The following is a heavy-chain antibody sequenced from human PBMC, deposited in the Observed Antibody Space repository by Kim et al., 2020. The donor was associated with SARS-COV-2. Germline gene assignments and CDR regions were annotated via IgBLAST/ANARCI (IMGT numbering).Heavy chain of an antibody. CDR2: IKQDGGEE. Sequence: GGSLRLSCEGSGFTFSNYWMSWVRQVPGRGLEWVAKIKQDGGEENYVDSVKGRFTISRDNAKNSLYLQMTSLRADDTAVYYCVRGPLIKVADNFWGKGTLVTVSS. V-gene: IGHV3-7*01. CDR3: VRGPLIKVADNF. D-gene: IGHD3-9*01. J-gene: IGHJ4*02. CDR1: GFTFSNYW.